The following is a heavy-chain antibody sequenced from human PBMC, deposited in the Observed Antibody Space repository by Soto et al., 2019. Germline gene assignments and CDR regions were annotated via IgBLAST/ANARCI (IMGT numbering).Heavy chain of an antibody. Sequence: LRLSCAASGFTFDDYAMHWVRQAPGKGLEWVSGISWNSGSIGYADSVKGRFTISRDNAKNSLYLQMNSLRAEDTALYYCAKDPHSSGYYYPTYFDYWGQGTLVTVSS. D-gene: IGHD3-22*01. CDR1: GFTFDDYA. V-gene: IGHV3-9*01. CDR2: ISWNSGSI. CDR3: AKDPHSSGYYYPTYFDY. J-gene: IGHJ4*02.